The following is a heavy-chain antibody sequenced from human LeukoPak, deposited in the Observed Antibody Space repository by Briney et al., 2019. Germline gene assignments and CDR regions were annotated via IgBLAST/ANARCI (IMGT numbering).Heavy chain of an antibody. CDR3: ARATRSFDY. V-gene: IGHV3-48*01. Sequence: GGSLRLSCAASGFTFSSYGMSWVRQAPGKGLEWVSYISSTSGTIYYADSVQGRFFISRDNAWDSLYLHMNSLRADDTAVYYCARATRSFDYWGRGTLVTVSS. CDR1: GFTFSSYG. J-gene: IGHJ4*02. CDR2: ISSTSGTI.